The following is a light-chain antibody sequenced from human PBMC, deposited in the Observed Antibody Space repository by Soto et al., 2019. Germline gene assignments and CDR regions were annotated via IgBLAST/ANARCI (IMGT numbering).Light chain of an antibody. J-gene: IGKJ2*01. CDR2: GAS. CDR3: QQYNYWPPAYT. Sequence: EIWMTQSPATLSVSPGERATLSCRASQSVTSNLAWYQQKPGQAPRLLIYGASTRATGIPARFSGSGSGTEFTLTSSGLQSEDFAVYYGQQYNYWPPAYTFGPGTKLEIK. V-gene: IGKV3-15*01. CDR1: QSVTSN.